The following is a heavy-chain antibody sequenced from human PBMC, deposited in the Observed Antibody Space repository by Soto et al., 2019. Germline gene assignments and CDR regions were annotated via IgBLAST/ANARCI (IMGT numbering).Heavy chain of an antibody. Sequence: LRLSCAASGFTFSSYAMSWVRQAPGKGLEWVSAISGSGGSTYYADSVKGRFTISRDNSKNTLYLQMNSLRAEDTAVYYCAKAEHYSGSDFDYYYGMDVWGQGTTVTVSS. CDR2: ISGSGGST. V-gene: IGHV3-23*01. CDR1: GFTFSSYA. D-gene: IGHD5-12*01. J-gene: IGHJ6*02. CDR3: AKAEHYSGSDFDYYYGMDV.